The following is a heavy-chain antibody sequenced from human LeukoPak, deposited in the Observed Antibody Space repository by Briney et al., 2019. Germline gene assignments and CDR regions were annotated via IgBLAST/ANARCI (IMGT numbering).Heavy chain of an antibody. D-gene: IGHD5-24*01. CDR1: GYTFTGFY. V-gene: IGHV1-2*02. Sequence: GASVKVSCKASGYTFTGFYLHWVRQAPGQGLEWMGWINPNSGGTNYAQKFQGRVTMTRDTSISTAYMDLSRLRSDDTAVYYCARAPHGNGYNRPDWWYFDLWGRGTLVTVSS. J-gene: IGHJ2*01. CDR3: ARAPHGNGYNRPDWWYFDL. CDR2: INPNSGGT.